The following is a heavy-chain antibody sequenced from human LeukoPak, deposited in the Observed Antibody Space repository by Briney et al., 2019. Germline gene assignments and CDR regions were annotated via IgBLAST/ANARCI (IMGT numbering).Heavy chain of an antibody. J-gene: IGHJ6*03. Sequence: SETLSLTCAVYGGSFSGYCWSWIRQPPGKGLEWIGEINHSGSTNYNPSLKSRVTISVDTSKNQFSLKLSSVTAADTAVYYCARGFGYSMLYYYYYMDVWGKGTTVTVSS. D-gene: IGHD4-11*01. CDR3: ARGFGYSMLYYYYYMDV. CDR1: GGSFSGYC. CDR2: INHSGST. V-gene: IGHV4-34*01.